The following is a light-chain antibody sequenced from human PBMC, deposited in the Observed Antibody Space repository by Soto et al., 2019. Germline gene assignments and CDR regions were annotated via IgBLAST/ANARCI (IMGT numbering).Light chain of an antibody. J-gene: IGKJ2*01. CDR1: QSVGSSY. Sequence: EIVLTQSPGTLSLSPGERATLSCRASQSVGSSYLAWYQQKPGQAPRVLIYGASSRATGIPDRFSGSGSGTDFTLTISRLEPEDFAVYYCQQYGISTYTFGQGTKLEIK. CDR2: GAS. CDR3: QQYGISTYT. V-gene: IGKV3-20*01.